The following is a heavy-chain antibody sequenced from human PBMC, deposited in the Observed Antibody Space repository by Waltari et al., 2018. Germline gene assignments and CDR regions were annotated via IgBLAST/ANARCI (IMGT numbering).Heavy chain of an antibody. Sequence: QVQLVQSGAEVKKPGASVKVSCEASGYTFTGRYLHWVRQAPGQGLEWMGRIKPNRGVTDDAQKFQDRVTMTRDTSSSTAYMELSGLRSDDTAVYYCAREDTHSYYYFLDVWGKGTTVTVSS. CDR1: GYTFTGRY. CDR3: AREDTHSYYYFLDV. V-gene: IGHV1-2*06. J-gene: IGHJ6*03. CDR2: IKPNRGVT.